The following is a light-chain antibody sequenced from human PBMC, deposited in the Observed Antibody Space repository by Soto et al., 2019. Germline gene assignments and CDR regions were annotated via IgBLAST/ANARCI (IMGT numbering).Light chain of an antibody. V-gene: IGKV1-5*03. CDR2: KAS. CDR3: QQYNSYSWT. CDR1: QSISSW. Sequence: DIQMTQSPSTLSASVGDRVTITCRASQSISSWLAWYQQKPGKAPKLLIYKASSLEIGVPSRFSGSGAGTEFTLTISSLQPDDFATYYDQQYNSYSWTFGQGTKVEI. J-gene: IGKJ1*01.